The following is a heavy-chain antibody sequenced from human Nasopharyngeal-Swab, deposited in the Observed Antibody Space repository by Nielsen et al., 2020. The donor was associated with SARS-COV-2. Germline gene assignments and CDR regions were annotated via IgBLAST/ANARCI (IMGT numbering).Heavy chain of an antibody. Sequence: GESLKISCAASGFTFSSYSMNWVRQAPGKGLEWVSSISSSSSYIYHADSVKGRFTISRDNAKNSLYLQMNSLRAEDTAVYYCARGIVLWFGELFSPFDYWGQGTLVTVSS. CDR3: ARGIVLWFGELFSPFDY. J-gene: IGHJ4*02. CDR2: ISSSSSYI. D-gene: IGHD3-10*01. CDR1: GFTFSSYS. V-gene: IGHV3-21*01.